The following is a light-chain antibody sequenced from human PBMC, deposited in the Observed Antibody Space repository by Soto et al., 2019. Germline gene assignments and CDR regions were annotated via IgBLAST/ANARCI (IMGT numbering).Light chain of an antibody. Sequence: EIVLTQSPATLSLSPGERATLSCRASQNVGGYLAWYQQKPGQAPRLLIYDASNRATGIPARFSGSGSGTDFSLTISSLEPEDLAVYYCQQYNNRTPWTLGQGTKVDIK. V-gene: IGKV3-11*01. CDR2: DAS. J-gene: IGKJ1*01. CDR1: QNVGGY. CDR3: QQYNNRTPWT.